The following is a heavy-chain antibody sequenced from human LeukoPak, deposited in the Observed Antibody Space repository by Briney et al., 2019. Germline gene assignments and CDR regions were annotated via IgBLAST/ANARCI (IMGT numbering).Heavy chain of an antibody. J-gene: IGHJ6*03. CDR2: ITPSGGI. V-gene: IGHV1-46*01. Sequence: ASVKVSCKASGYTFSNYDMNWVRQAPGQGLEWMGMITPSGGISYAQKFQGRVTMTRDMSTNTAYMVLSGLRSEDTAVYYCARPLRFGNYYYMDVWGKGTTVTVSS. CDR3: ARPLRFGNYYYMDV. D-gene: IGHD3-10*01. CDR1: GYTFSNYD.